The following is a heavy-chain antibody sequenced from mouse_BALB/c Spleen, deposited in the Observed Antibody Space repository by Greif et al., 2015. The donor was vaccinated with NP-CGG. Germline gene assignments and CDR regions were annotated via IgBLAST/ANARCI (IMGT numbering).Heavy chain of an antibody. CDR2: ISNGGGST. CDR1: GFTFSDYY. V-gene: IGHV5-12*02. CDR3: ARLYGGMDY. J-gene: IGHJ4*01. D-gene: IGHD1-1*01. Sequence: EVKLVESGGGLVQPGGSLKLSCATSGFTFSDYYMYWVRQTPEKRLEWVAYISNGGGSTYYPDTVKGRFTISRDNAKNTLYLQMSRLKSEDTAMYYCARLYGGMDYWGQGTSVTVSS.